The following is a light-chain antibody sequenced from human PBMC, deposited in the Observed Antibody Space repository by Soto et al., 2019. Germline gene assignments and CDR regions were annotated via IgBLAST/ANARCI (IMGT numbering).Light chain of an antibody. CDR3: AAWDDSLRGRV. J-gene: IGLJ2*01. CDR2: SDN. CDR1: SSNIGSNP. Sequence: QAVVTQPPSASGTPGQRVTISCSGSSSNIGSNPVSWYQQLPGTAPKSLIYSDNQRPSGVPDRISGSRSGTSASLAISGLQSEDEAEYYCAAWDDSLRGRVFGGGTTVTVL. V-gene: IGLV1-44*01.